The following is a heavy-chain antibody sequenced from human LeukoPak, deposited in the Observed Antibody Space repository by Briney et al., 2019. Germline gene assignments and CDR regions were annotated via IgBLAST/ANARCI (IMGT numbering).Heavy chain of an antibody. Sequence: GGSLRLSCEAAGFTFRNYPVHWVRQAPGKGLEWVTVISYDGTTKYYADSVKGRFTISRDNSRHALYLQMNNLRTEDTAVYYCASPYYYDGSSYYHFFDHWGQGTLVTVSS. CDR2: ISYDGTTK. D-gene: IGHD3-22*01. J-gene: IGHJ4*02. CDR3: ASPYYYDGSSYYHFFDH. CDR1: GFTFRNYP. V-gene: IGHV3-30*04.